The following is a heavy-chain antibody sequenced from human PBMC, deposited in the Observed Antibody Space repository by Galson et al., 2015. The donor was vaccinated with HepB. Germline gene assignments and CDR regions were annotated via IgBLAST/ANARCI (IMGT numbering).Heavy chain of an antibody. Sequence: TLSLTCAVSGGSISSGGYSWSWIRQPPGKGLEWIGYIYHSGSTYYNPSLKSRVTISVDRSKNQFSLKLSSVTAADTAVYYCARVTRGSYYSDAFDIWGQGTMVTVSS. CDR3: ARVTRGSYYSDAFDI. CDR1: GGSISSGGYS. D-gene: IGHD1-26*01. CDR2: IYHSGST. J-gene: IGHJ3*02. V-gene: IGHV4-30-2*01.